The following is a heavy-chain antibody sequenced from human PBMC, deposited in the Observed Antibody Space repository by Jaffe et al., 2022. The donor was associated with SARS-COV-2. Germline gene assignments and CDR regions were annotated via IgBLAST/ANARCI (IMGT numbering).Heavy chain of an antibody. J-gene: IGHJ4*02. CDR1: GFTFNIYD. CDR3: ARDLLGYCSTTSCYGGYFDY. CDR2: ISSDGSHK. Sequence: QVQLVESGGGVVQPGRSLRLSCAASGFTFNIYDIHWVRQAPGKGLEWVAIISSDGSHKYYADSVKGRFTISRDNSKNTLYLQMNSLRAEDTAVYYCARDLLGYCSTTSCYGGYFDYWGQGTLVSVSS. V-gene: IGHV3-30*04. D-gene: IGHD2-2*01.